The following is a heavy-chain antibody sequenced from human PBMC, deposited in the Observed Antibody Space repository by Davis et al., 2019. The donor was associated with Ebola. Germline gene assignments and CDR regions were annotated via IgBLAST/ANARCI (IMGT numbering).Heavy chain of an antibody. J-gene: IGHJ4*02. CDR3: ARVAVASSEFDY. CDR2: IYPGDSET. Sequence: GESLKISCDASGYSFSSYWIGWVFQMPGKGLEWMGVIYPGDSETRYSPSFEGQVTISGDKSINTAYLQWSSLKASDTAMYYCARVAVASSEFDYWGQGNLVTVSS. CDR1: GYSFSSYW. D-gene: IGHD6-19*01. V-gene: IGHV5-51*01.